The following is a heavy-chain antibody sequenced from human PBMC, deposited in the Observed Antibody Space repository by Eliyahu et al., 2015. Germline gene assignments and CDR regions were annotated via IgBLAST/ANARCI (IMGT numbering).Heavy chain of an antibody. CDR3: ATAPSAFDI. Sequence: QVQLQQWGAGLLKPSETLSLTXAXYGGSFSGYXWNWIRQPPGKGLEWIGEINHSGSTNHNPPLKSRVTISVDTSKNQFSLKLSSVTAADTAVYYCATAPSAFDIWGQGTMVTVSS. CDR2: INHSGST. CDR1: GGSFSGYX. J-gene: IGHJ3*02. V-gene: IGHV4-34*01.